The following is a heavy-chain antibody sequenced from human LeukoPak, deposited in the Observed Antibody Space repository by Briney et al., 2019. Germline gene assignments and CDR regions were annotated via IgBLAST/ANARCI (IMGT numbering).Heavy chain of an antibody. D-gene: IGHD3-9*01. V-gene: IGHV3-7*01. CDR3: AREILTGYWSNNHGMDV. CDR2: IKEDGSEK. CDR1: GFTLNHNC. Sequence: PGGSLRLSCAASGFTLNHNCMSWVRQAPGKGLEWVANIKEDGSEKNYVDSVKGRFSISRDNAKNSLYLQINSLRGEDTAVYYCAREILTGYWSNNHGMDVWGQGTTVTVSS. J-gene: IGHJ6*02.